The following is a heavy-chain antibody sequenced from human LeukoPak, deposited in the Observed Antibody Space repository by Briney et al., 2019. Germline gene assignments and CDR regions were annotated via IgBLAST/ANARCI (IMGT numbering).Heavy chain of an antibody. CDR3: ARQAGGY. J-gene: IGHJ4*02. D-gene: IGHD6-13*01. Sequence: PSETLSLTCTVSGGSISNYYWSWIRQPPGKGLEWIGEINHSGSTNYNPSLKSRVTISVDTSKNQFSLKLSSVTAADTAVYYCARQAGGYWGQGTLVTVSS. V-gene: IGHV4-34*01. CDR1: GGSISNYY. CDR2: INHSGST.